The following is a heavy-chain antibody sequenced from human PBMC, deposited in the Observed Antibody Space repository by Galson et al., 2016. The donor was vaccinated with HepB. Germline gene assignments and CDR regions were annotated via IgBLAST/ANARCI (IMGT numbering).Heavy chain of an antibody. CDR1: GFTFDKYG. Sequence: SLRLSCAASGFTFDKYGMTWFRQAPGKGLEWVSTICGRCGDMDYADSVKGRFTISREDSKNTLYLHMNSLRVEDTAIYYCAIDPSQWHDLLFGNWAQGTLVTVSA. CDR3: AIDPSQWHDLLFGN. J-gene: IGHJ4*02. CDR2: ICGRCGDM. D-gene: IGHD6-19*01. V-gene: IGHV3-23*01.